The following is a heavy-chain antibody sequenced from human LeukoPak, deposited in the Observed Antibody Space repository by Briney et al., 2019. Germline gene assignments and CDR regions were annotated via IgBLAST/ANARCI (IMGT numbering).Heavy chain of an antibody. CDR1: GFTFSSYA. D-gene: IGHD5-18*01. V-gene: IGHV3-23*01. CDR3: AKISYGNLGAFDI. CDR2: ISGSGGST. Sequence: GGSLRLSCAASGFTFSSYAMSWVRQAPGKGLEWVSAISGSGGSTYYADSVKGRFTISRDNSENTLYLQMNSLRAEDTAVYYCAKISYGNLGAFDIWGQGTMVTVSS. J-gene: IGHJ3*02.